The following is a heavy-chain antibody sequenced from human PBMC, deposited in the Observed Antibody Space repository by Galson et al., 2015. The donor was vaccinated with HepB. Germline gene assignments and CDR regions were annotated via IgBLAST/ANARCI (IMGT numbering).Heavy chain of an antibody. Sequence: SVKVSCKASEGTSSNHAISWVRQAPGQGLEWMGGIIPVIGTPNYAQKFQDRFMFSADTATRTSFMEVKNLTSEDTAVYYCATLGLSIDYWGLGTLVVVSS. J-gene: IGHJ4*02. V-gene: IGHV1-69*06. D-gene: IGHD1-26*01. CDR3: ATLGLSIDY. CDR1: EGTSSNHA. CDR2: IIPVIGTP.